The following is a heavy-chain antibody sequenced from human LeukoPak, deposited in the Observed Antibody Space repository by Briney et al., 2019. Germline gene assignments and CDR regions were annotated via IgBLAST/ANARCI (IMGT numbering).Heavy chain of an antibody. CDR3: ARGGFYFDY. V-gene: IGHV4-30-2*01. Sequence: SGTLSLTCAVSGGSISSGGYSWSWIRQPPGKGLECIGYIYHSGSTYYNPSLKSRVTISVDRSKNQFSLKLSSVTAADTAVYYCARGGFYFDYWGQGTLVTVSS. J-gene: IGHJ4*02. CDR1: GGSISSGGYS. CDR2: IYHSGST.